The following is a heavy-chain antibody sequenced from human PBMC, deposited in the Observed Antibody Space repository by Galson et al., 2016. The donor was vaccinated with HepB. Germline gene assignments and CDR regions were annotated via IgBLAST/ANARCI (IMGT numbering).Heavy chain of an antibody. V-gene: IGHV3-30*04. CDR3: ASNRKWAGSGNGMDV. CDR1: GFTFNNHA. D-gene: IGHD1-26*01. Sequence: SLRLSCATSGFTFNNHAMHWARQAPGKGLEWVATISYDRSNTYYADSVKGRFTISRDNSKNTLYLQMNSLRAEDTAVYYCASNRKWAGSGNGMDVWGQGTTVTVSS. CDR2: ISYDRSNT. J-gene: IGHJ6*02.